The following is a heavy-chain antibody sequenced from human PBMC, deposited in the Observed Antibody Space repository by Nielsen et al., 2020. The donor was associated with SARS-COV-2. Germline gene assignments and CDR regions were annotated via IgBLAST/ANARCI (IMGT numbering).Heavy chain of an antibody. Sequence: GGSLRLSCAASGFTFSSYGMHWVRQAPGKGLEWVAVISYDGSNKYYADSVKGRFTISRDNSKNTLYLQMNSLRAEDTAVYYCAKVGQQWLVGAYYFDYWGQGTLVTVSS. D-gene: IGHD6-19*01. CDR1: GFTFSSYG. CDR3: AKVGQQWLVGAYYFDY. CDR2: ISYDGSNK. J-gene: IGHJ4*02. V-gene: IGHV3-30*18.